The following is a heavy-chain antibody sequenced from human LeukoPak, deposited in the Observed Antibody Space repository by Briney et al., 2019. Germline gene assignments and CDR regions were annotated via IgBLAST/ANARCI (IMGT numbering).Heavy chain of an antibody. Sequence: SETLSLTCTVSGGSISSSSYYWGWIRQPPAKGLEWIGSIYYSGSTYYNPSPKSRVTISVDTSKNQFSLKLSSVTAADTAVYYCARPSHGSGSYYKRRYNYYFDYWGQGTLVTVSS. V-gene: IGHV4-39*01. CDR3: ARPSHGSGSYYKRRYNYYFDY. D-gene: IGHD3-10*01. CDR1: GGSISSSSYY. J-gene: IGHJ4*02. CDR2: IYYSGST.